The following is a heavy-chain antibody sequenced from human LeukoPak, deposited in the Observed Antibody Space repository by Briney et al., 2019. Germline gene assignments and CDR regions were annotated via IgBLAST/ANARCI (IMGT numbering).Heavy chain of an antibody. V-gene: IGHV3-30-3*01. Sequence: GGFLRLSCAASGFTFRSYAMDRGRQGPGQGLEGGAVISYDGSNKYYADSVKGRFTISRDNSKNTLYLQMNSLRAEDTAVYYCARDRHVTTVTTFFGSWGQGTLVTVSS. CDR3: ARDRHVTTVTTFFGS. D-gene: IGHD4-17*01. CDR2: ISYDGSNK. CDR1: GFTFRSYA. J-gene: IGHJ4*02.